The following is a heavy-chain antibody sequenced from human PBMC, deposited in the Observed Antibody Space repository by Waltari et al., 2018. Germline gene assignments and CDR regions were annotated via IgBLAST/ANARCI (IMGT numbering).Heavy chain of an antibody. CDR1: GGSFSGYY. J-gene: IGHJ4*02. V-gene: IGHV4-34*01. CDR2: INHDGGT. Sequence: QVQLQQWGAGLLKPSETLSLTCAVYGGSFSGYYWTWIRQPPGKGLEWIGEINHDGGTSYNPSLKSRATISVDTSKNQLSLILNSVTAADTAVYYCARAPYYFDYWGQGTLVTVSS. CDR3: ARAPYYFDY.